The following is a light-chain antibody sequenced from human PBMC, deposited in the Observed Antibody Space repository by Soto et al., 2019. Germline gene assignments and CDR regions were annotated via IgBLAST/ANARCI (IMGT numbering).Light chain of an antibody. J-gene: IGLJ1*01. CDR3: CSYAGSSSYV. Sequence: QSALTQPRSVSGSPGQSVTISCTGTSSDVGGYNYVSWYQQHPGKAHKLIIYDLIKRPSGVPDRFSGSKSGNTASLTISGLQAGDEADYYCCSYAGSSSYVFGTGTKLTVL. V-gene: IGLV2-11*01. CDR1: SSDVGGYNY. CDR2: DLI.